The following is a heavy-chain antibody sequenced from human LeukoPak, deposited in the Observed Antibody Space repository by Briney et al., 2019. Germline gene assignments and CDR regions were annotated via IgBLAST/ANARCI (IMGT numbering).Heavy chain of an antibody. CDR2: IYHSGST. V-gene: IGHV4-30-2*01. Sequence: PSETLSLTCTVSGGSISSGGYYWSWIRQPPGKGLEWIGYIYHSGSTYYNPSLKSRVTISVDRSKNQFSLKLSSVTAADTAVYYCARDDYGDLDYWGQGTLVTVSS. CDR3: ARDDYGDLDY. J-gene: IGHJ4*02. D-gene: IGHD4-17*01. CDR1: GGSISSGGYY.